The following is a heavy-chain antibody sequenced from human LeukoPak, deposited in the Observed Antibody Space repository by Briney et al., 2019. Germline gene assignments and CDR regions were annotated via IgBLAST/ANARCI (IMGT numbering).Heavy chain of an antibody. V-gene: IGHV3-73*01. CDR2: IRSKANSYAT. J-gene: IGHJ4*02. CDR1: GFTFSGSA. CDR3: TRQYCTNGVCSHPFDY. Sequence: PGGSLKLSCAASGFTFSGSAMHWVRQASGKGLEWVGRIRSKANSYATAYAASVKGRFTISRDDSKNTAYLQMNSLKTEDTAVYYCTRQYCTNGVCSHPFDYWGQGTLVTVSS. D-gene: IGHD2-8*01.